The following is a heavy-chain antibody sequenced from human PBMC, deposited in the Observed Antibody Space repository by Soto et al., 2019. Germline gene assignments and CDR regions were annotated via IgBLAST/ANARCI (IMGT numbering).Heavy chain of an antibody. D-gene: IGHD2-2*01. J-gene: IGHJ3*02. V-gene: IGHV1-3*01. CDR2: INAGNGNT. CDR3: ARAGYCSSSSGSDAFDI. Sequence: QVQFVQSGAELKKPGASVKVSCKASGYTFTNYAMHWVRQAPGQRLEWMGWINAGNGNTKYSQKFQGRVTITRDTSARTAYVELTILRSDDTAVYYCARAGYCSSSSGSDAFDIWGQRTLVTVFS. CDR1: GYTFTNYA.